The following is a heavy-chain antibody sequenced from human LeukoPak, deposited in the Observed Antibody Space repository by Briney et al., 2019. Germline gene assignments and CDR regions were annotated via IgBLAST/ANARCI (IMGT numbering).Heavy chain of an antibody. CDR1: GGSISSSSYY. CDR3: ARGPDRKTGLWFDP. V-gene: IGHV4-39*07. Sequence: PSETLSLTCTVSGGSISSSSYYWGWIRQPPGKGLEWIGSIYYSGSTYYNPSLKSRVTISVDTSKNQFSLKLSSVTAADTAVYYCARGPDRKTGLWFDPWGQGTLVTVSS. J-gene: IGHJ5*02. D-gene: IGHD3-10*01. CDR2: IYYSGST.